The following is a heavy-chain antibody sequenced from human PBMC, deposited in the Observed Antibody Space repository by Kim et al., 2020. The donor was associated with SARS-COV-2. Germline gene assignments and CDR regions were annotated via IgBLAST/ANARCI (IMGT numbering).Heavy chain of an antibody. J-gene: IGHJ4*02. CDR3: ARDLDYILFDY. D-gene: IGHD4-4*01. V-gene: IGHV3-74*01. CDR1: GFTFSDFN. CDR2: INDDGSDT. Sequence: GGSLRLSCAASGFTFSDFNMHWVRQAPGKGLIWVSRINDDGSDTRYADFAKGRFTISRDNAKNTLNLQMHSLSAEDTAVYYCARDLDYILFDYWGQGALVTVSS.